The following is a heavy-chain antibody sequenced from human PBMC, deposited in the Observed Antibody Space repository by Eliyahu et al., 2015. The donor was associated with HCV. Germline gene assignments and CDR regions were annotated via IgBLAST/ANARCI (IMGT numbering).Heavy chain of an antibody. Sequence: EVQLLESGGGLVQPGGSLRXSCAASGFTFSSYAMXWVRQAPGKGLEWVSVIYSGGSSTYYADSVKGRFTISRDNSKNTLYLQMNSLRAEDTAVYYCAKGLSSWDYWGQGTLVTVSS. CDR3: AKGLSSWDY. CDR2: IYSGGSST. CDR1: GFTFSSYA. D-gene: IGHD2-2*01. V-gene: IGHV3-23*03. J-gene: IGHJ4*02.